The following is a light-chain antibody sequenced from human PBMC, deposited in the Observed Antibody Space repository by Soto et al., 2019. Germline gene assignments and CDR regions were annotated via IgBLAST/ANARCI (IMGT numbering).Light chain of an antibody. CDR3: QQRSNWPPGFT. J-gene: IGKJ3*01. CDR1: QSVSSY. CDR2: YAS. V-gene: IGKV3-11*01. Sequence: EIVLTQSPATLSLSPGERPTLACRASQSVSSYLAWYQQKPCQAPRRHIYYASNRVTGIPARFSGSGSGTDFTLTISSLEPEDFAVYYCQQRSNWPPGFTFGPGTKVAIK.